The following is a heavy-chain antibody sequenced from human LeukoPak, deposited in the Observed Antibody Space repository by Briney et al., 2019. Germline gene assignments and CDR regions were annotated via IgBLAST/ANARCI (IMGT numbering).Heavy chain of an antibody. CDR1: GGSISSSSYY. D-gene: IGHD2-15*01. CDR2: IYYSGST. J-gene: IGHJ2*01. CDR3: ARLRVEDWYFDL. V-gene: IGHV4-39*01. Sequence: SETLSLTCTVSGGSISSSSYYWGWIRQPPGKGLEWIGSIYYSGSTYYNPSLKSRVTISVDTSKNQFSLKLSSVTAADTAVYYCARLRVEDWYFDLWGRGTLVTVSS.